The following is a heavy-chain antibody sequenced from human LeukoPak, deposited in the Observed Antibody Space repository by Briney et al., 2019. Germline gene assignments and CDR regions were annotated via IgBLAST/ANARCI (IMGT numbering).Heavy chain of an antibody. J-gene: IGHJ6*03. CDR1: GNIPTRYG. Sequence: ASVKVSCKASGNIPTRYGFSWVRQAPGQGLEWMGWISPYNSNTKYAQKVQGRVTMTTDTSTNIAYMEVRSLRSDDTAVYYCASHRYHWNEVDYNYYMDVWGKGTTVTVSS. CDR3: ASHRYHWNEVDYNYYMDV. V-gene: IGHV1-18*01. CDR2: ISPYNSNT. D-gene: IGHD1-20*01.